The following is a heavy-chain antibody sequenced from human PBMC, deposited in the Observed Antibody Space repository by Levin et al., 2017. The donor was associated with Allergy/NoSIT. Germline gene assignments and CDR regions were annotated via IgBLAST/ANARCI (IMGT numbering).Heavy chain of an antibody. CDR1: GFTFSSYG. CDR2: IWNDGSNK. Sequence: QAGGSLRLSCAASGFTFSSYGMHWVRQAPGKGLEWVTVIWNDGSNKYYADSVKGRFTISRDNSKNTLYLQMNSLRAEDTAVYYCARDSPYYDILTGSRPYWYFDLWGRGTLVTVSS. D-gene: IGHD3-9*01. V-gene: IGHV3-33*01. J-gene: IGHJ2*01. CDR3: ARDSPYYDILTGSRPYWYFDL.